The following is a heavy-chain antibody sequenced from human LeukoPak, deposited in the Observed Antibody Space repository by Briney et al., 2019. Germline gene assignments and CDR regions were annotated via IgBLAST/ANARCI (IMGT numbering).Heavy chain of an antibody. D-gene: IGHD4-17*01. CDR3: ARSQNDYGDGVWAFDI. CDR2: TYYRSKWYN. Sequence: SQTLSLTCAISGDSVSSNSAAWYWIRQSPSRGLEWLGRTYYRSKWYNDYAVSVKSRITINPDTSKNQFSLQLNSVTPEDTAVYYCARSQNDYGDGVWAFDIWGQGTMVTVSS. CDR1: GDSVSSNSAA. J-gene: IGHJ3*02. V-gene: IGHV6-1*01.